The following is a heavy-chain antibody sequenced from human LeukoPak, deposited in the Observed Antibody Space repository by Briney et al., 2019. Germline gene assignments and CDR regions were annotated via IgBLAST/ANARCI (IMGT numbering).Heavy chain of an antibody. CDR1: GFTFSSYA. J-gene: IGHJ4*02. V-gene: IGHV3-23*01. CDR3: ATNRNCGGDCYVFDY. Sequence: GGSLRLSCAASGFTFSSYAMSWVRQPPGKGREWVSAMSGSGGSTYYADSVKGRFTISRDNSKNTLYLQMNSLRAEDTAVYYCATNRNCGGDCYVFDYWGQGTLVTVSS. CDR2: MSGSGGST. D-gene: IGHD2-21*02.